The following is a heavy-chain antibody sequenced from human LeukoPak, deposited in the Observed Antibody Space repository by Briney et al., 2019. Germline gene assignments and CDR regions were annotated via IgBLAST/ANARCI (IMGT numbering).Heavy chain of an antibody. V-gene: IGHV4-30-2*01. Sequence: PSQTLSLTCAVSGGPISSGGYSWSWIRQPPGKGLEWIGEINHSGSTNYNPSLKSRVTISVDTSKYQFSLKLSSVTAADTAVYYCARGPGFDYWGQGTLVTVSS. CDR2: INHSGST. CDR3: ARGPGFDY. J-gene: IGHJ4*02. CDR1: GGPISSGGYS.